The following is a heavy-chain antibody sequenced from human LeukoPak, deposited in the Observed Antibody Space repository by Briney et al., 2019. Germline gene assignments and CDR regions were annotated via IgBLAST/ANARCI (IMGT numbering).Heavy chain of an antibody. D-gene: IGHD1-26*01. CDR3: ARGEKLYDY. CDR1: GYTFTYYV. J-gene: IGHJ4*02. CDR2: INAYNGNT. V-gene: IGHV1-18*01. Sequence: ASVKVSCKTSGYTFTYYVISWVRQARGQGLEWMGWINAYNGNTNDAQKFQGRVTMTTDTSTSTAYMELRSLRSDDTAVYYCARGEKLYDYWGQGTLVSVSS.